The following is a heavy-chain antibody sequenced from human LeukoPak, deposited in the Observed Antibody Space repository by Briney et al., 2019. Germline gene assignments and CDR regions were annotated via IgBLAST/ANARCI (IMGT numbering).Heavy chain of an antibody. Sequence: GGSLRLSCAASGFTFSNAWMSWVRQAPGKGLEWVGRIKSKTGGGTTDYAAPVKGRFTISRDDSKNTLYLQMNSLKTEDRAVYYCTTDPSQYRDYWGQGTLVTVSS. D-gene: IGHD2/OR15-2a*01. CDR2: IKSKTGGGTT. J-gene: IGHJ4*02. V-gene: IGHV3-15*01. CDR1: GFTFSNAW. CDR3: TTDPSQYRDY.